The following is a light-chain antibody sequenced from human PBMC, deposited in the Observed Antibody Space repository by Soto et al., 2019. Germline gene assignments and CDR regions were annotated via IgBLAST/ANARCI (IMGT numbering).Light chain of an antibody. CDR3: QHRNNRPFS. J-gene: IGKJ3*01. V-gene: IGKV3-11*01. CDR2: DAS. Sequence: IVLTHSPATLSLSPGGRATLSFRASQSVSNYLAWYQQRPGQAPRLLIYDASNRATGIPARFSGSGSGTDFTLTISGLEPEDFAIYYCQHRNNRPFSFGPGTKVDIK. CDR1: QSVSNY.